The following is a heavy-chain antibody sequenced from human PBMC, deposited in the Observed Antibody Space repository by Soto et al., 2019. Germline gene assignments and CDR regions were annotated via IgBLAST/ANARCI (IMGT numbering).Heavy chain of an antibody. CDR1: GGSINSYY. J-gene: IGHJ3*02. D-gene: IGHD6-13*01. CDR3: ARDGDPIAADNDGFDI. Sequence: QVQLQESGPGLVKPSETLSLTCTVYGGSINSYYWSWIRQPPGKGLEWIGLIYHSGYTNYNPSLKSRVTISLDTSKNQFSLKLISVTAADTAVYYCARDGDPIAADNDGFDIWGQGTMVTVSS. V-gene: IGHV4-59*01. CDR2: IYHSGYT.